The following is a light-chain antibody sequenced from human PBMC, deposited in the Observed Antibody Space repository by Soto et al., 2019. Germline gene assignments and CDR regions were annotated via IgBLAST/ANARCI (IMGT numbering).Light chain of an antibody. V-gene: IGKV3-20*01. J-gene: IGKJ2*03. CDR1: QGVSSRY. CDR3: QQYGSSPPYS. Sequence: EIVLTQSPGTLSLSPGERATLSCRASQGVSSRYLAWYQQKFGQAPRLVIYGASSRATGIPDRFSGSGSGTDFTLTISRLEPEDFAVYYCQQYGSSPPYSFGQGTKLEIK. CDR2: GAS.